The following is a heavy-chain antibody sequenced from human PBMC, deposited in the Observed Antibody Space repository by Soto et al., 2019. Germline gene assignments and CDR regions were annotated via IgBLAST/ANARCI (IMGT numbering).Heavy chain of an antibody. V-gene: IGHV4-59*01. Sequence: PSETLSHTCTVSGGSISCDHWNWSRQPPGKGLEWIAYVSSSGSTKYNPSLKSRVTISIDTTKNQFSLRLSSVTAADTAVYYCASGFYDSRGYSEAFDVWGQGTKVTVSS. D-gene: IGHD3-22*01. CDR1: GGSISCDH. J-gene: IGHJ3*01. CDR2: VSSSGST. CDR3: ASGFYDSRGYSEAFDV.